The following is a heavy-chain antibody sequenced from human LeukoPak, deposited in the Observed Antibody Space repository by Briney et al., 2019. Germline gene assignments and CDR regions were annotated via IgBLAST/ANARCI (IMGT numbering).Heavy chain of an antibody. J-gene: IGHJ6*02. CDR3: ARGYYDFWSGYYTEYYYYYGMDV. Sequence: RTSETLSLTCTVSGGSISSYYWSWIRQPPGKGLEWIGYIYYSGSTNYNPSLKSRVTISVDTSKNQFSLKLSSVTAADTAVYYCARGYYDFWSGYYTEYYYYYGMDVWGQGTTVTVSS. CDR1: GGSISSYY. CDR2: IYYSGST. D-gene: IGHD3-3*01. V-gene: IGHV4-59*01.